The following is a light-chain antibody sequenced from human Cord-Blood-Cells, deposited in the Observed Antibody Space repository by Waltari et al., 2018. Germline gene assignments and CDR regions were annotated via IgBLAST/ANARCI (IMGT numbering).Light chain of an antibody. Sequence: HSALTHPASASGSPGQSLPLSCTGTRCDVCGYNYVTWSQQHPGKAPKLMIYEVSKRPSGVPDRFSGSKSGNTASLTVSGLQAEDEADYYCSSYAGSNNYVFGTGTKFTVL. CDR1: RCDVCGYNY. V-gene: IGLV2-8*01. CDR2: EVS. CDR3: SSYAGSNNYV. J-gene: IGLJ1*01.